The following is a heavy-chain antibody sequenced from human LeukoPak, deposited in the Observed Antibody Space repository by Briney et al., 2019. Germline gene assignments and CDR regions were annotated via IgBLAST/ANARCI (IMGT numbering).Heavy chain of an antibody. Sequence: SETLSLTCTVSVASIRTYFSSWFRQPAGKGLEWIGRVHSNGDTYYNPSLESRVTVSMDTSKNQFALDLTSLTAADTAVYYCARDIGLAHWGQGTLVTVSS. CDR1: VASIRTYF. CDR2: VHSNGDT. D-gene: IGHD3-16*02. V-gene: IGHV4-4*07. CDR3: ARDIGLAH. J-gene: IGHJ4*02.